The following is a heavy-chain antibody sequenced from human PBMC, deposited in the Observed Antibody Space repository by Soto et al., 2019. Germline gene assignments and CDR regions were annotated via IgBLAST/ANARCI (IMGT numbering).Heavy chain of an antibody. D-gene: IGHD2-2*01. CDR3: ARSSTSANYFDY. CDR1: GGSISSGGYY. J-gene: IGHJ4*02. V-gene: IGHV4-31*03. CDR2: IYYSGST. Sequence: QVQLRESGPGLVKTSQTLSLTCTVSGGSISSGGYYWSWIRQHPGKGLEWIGYIYYSGSTYYNPSLKSRVTISVDTSKNQFSLKLSSVTAADTAVYYCARSSTSANYFDYWGQGTLVTVSS.